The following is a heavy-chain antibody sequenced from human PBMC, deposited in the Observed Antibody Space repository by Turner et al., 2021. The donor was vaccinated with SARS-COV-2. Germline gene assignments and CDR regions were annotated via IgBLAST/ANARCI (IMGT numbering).Heavy chain of an antibody. Sequence: QVQLQESGPGLVKPSGTLSLTCAVSGGPISSSNWWSWVRQSPGKGLEWIWEIYHSGSTNYNPSLKSRVTISVDKSKNQLSLKLSSVTAADTAVYYCARRYCSSTSCPNYFDYWGQGTLVTVSS. D-gene: IGHD2-2*01. CDR3: ARRYCSSTSCPNYFDY. CDR1: GGPISSSNW. V-gene: IGHV4-4*02. CDR2: IYHSGST. J-gene: IGHJ4*02.